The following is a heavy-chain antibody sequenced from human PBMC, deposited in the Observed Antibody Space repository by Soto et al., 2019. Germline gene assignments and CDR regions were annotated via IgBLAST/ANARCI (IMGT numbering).Heavy chain of an antibody. Sequence: QVQLVESGGGVVQPGRSLRLSCAASGFTFSSYGMHWVRQAPGKGLEWVAVIWYDGSNKYYADSVKGRFTISRDNSKNTLYLQMNSLRAEDTAVYYCAREGVRRWLQLENWGQGTLVTVSS. CDR2: IWYDGSNK. CDR1: GFTFSSYG. CDR3: AREGVRRWLQLEN. D-gene: IGHD5-12*01. V-gene: IGHV3-33*01. J-gene: IGHJ4*02.